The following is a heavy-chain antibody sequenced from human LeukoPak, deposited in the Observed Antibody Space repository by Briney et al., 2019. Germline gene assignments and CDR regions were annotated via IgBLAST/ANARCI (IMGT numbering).Heavy chain of an antibody. Sequence: NPSETLSLTCTVSGGSISSYYWSWIRQPPGKGLEWIGYIYYSGSTNYNPSLKSRVTISVDTSKNQFSLKLSSVTAADTAVYYCARVSSSGWYDYYYYYGMDVWGQGTTVTVSS. V-gene: IGHV4-59*01. CDR2: IYYSGST. D-gene: IGHD6-19*01. J-gene: IGHJ6*02. CDR1: GGSISSYY. CDR3: ARVSSSGWYDYYYYYGMDV.